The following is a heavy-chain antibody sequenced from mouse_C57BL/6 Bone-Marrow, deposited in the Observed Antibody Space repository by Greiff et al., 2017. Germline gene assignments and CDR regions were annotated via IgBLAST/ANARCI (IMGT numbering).Heavy chain of an antibody. Sequence: EVQLVESGGGLVQPGGSLKLSCAASGFTFSDYYMYWVRQTPEKRLAWVAYTSNGGGSTYYPDPVKGRFTISRDNAKNTLYLHMSRLKSEDTAVYYGARPPYYGSSCAGPSCAYWGQGTLVTVSA. CDR1: GFTFSDYY. CDR2: TSNGGGST. CDR3: ARPPYYGSSCAGPSCAY. D-gene: IGHD1-1*01. J-gene: IGHJ3*01. V-gene: IGHV5-12*01.